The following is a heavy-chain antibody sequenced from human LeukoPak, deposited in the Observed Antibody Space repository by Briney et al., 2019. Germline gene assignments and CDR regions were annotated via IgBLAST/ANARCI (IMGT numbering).Heavy chain of an antibody. CDR2: INHSGST. D-gene: IGHD4-17*01. J-gene: IGHJ1*01. Sequence: PSEPLSLTCAVCGGFFRGYYWSGIRQPPGKGLEWIGEINHSGSTNYNPSLKSRVPISVDTSKNQLSLKLSSVTAADTAVYYCARHTTVTRKGGYFQHWGQGTLVTVPS. CDR1: GGFFRGYY. CDR3: ARHTTVTRKGGYFQH. V-gene: IGHV4-34*01.